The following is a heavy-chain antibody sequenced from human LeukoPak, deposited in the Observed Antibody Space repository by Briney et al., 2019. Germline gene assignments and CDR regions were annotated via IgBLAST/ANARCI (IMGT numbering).Heavy chain of an antibody. CDR3: AKDLERGSLIDY. CDR2: IKQDGSNK. CDR1: GFTFSSYW. Sequence: PGGSLRLSCAASGFTFSSYWMSWVRQAPGKGLEWVANIKQDGSNKYYADSVKGRFTISRDNSKNTLYLQMNSLRAEDTAVYYCAKDLERGSLIDYWGQGTLVTVSS. V-gene: IGHV3-7*01. J-gene: IGHJ4*02. D-gene: IGHD1-26*01.